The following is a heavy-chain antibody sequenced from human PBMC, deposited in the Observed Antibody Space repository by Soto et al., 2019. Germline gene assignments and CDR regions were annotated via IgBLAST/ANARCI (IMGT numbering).Heavy chain of an antibody. V-gene: IGHV4-34*01. CDR1: GGSFSGYY. D-gene: IGHD2-2*01. CDR3: ASSVLEYQLQYWFDP. CDR2: INHSGST. J-gene: IGHJ5*02. Sequence: SETLSLTCAVYGGSFSGYYWSWIRQPPGKGLEWIGEINHSGSTNYNPSLKSRVTISVDTSKNQFSLKLSSVTAAGTAVYYCASSVLEYQLQYWFDPWGQGTLVTVSS.